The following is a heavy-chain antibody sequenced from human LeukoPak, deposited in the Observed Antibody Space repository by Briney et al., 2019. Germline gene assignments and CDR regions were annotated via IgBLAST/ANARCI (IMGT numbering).Heavy chain of an antibody. J-gene: IGHJ5*02. Sequence: LTGGSLRLSCAASGFTFDDYAMHWVRHAPGKGLEWVSGISWNSGSIGYADSVKGRFTISRDNAKNSLYLQMSSLRAEDTALYYCAKDPIPYDFWSGFTWFDPWGQGTLVTASS. CDR1: GFTFDDYA. V-gene: IGHV3-9*01. CDR2: ISWNSGSI. CDR3: AKDPIPYDFWSGFTWFDP. D-gene: IGHD3-3*01.